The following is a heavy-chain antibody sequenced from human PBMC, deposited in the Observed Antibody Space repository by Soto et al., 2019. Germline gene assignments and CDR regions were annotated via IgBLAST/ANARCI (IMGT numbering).Heavy chain of an antibody. Sequence: PGESLKISCEASGFTFSNYAMSWGRQAPGKGLEWVSVISGSGATTYYADSVKGRFTISRDNSKNTLYVQMSSLRAEDTAMYYCAKVRESAANGHFDYWGQGTLVTGSS. CDR3: AKVRESAANGHFDY. CDR1: GFTFSNYA. D-gene: IGHD6-13*01. CDR2: ISGSGATT. V-gene: IGHV3-23*01. J-gene: IGHJ4*02.